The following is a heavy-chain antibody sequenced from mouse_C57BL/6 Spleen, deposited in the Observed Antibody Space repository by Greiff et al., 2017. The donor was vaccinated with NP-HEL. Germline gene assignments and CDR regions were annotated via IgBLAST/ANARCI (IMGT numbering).Heavy chain of an antibody. CDR3: ARGEFITTVVAKAMDY. D-gene: IGHD1-1*01. CDR1: GYTFTDYN. CDR2: INPNNGGT. Sequence: VQLQQSGPELVKPGASVKIPCKASGYTFTDYNMDWVKQSHGKSLEWIGDINPNNGGTIYNQKFKGKATLTVDKSSSTAYMELRSLTSEDTAVYYCARGEFITTVVAKAMDYWGQGTSVTVSS. V-gene: IGHV1-18*01. J-gene: IGHJ4*01.